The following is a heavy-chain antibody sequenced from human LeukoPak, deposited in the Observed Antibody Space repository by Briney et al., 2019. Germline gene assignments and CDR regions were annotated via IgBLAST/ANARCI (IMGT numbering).Heavy chain of an antibody. J-gene: IGHJ4*02. Sequence: SETLSLTCTVSGYSISSGYYWGWIRQPPGKGLEWIGSIYHSGSTYYNPSLKSRVTISVDTSKNQFSLNLTSVIAADTAVYYCARKRRGGYYFDYWGQGTLVTVSS. V-gene: IGHV4-38-2*02. CDR1: GYSISSGYY. CDR2: IYHSGST. CDR3: ARKRRGGYYFDY. D-gene: IGHD3-10*01.